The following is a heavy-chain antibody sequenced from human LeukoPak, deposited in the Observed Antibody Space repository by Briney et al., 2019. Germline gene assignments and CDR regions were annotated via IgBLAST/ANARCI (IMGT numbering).Heavy chain of an antibody. CDR1: GFTFSSYA. CDR2: ISYDGSNK. J-gene: IGHJ5*02. Sequence: GGSLRLSCAASGFTFSSYAMHWVRQAPGKGLEWVAVISYDGSNKYYADSVKGRFTISRDNSENTLYLQMNSLRAEDTAVYYCAREGASHWFDPWGQGTLVTVSS. V-gene: IGHV3-30-3*01. D-gene: IGHD1-26*01. CDR3: AREGASHWFDP.